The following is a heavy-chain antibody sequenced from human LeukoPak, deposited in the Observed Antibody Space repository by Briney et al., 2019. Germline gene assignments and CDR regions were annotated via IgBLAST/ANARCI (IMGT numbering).Heavy chain of an antibody. CDR1: GYTFTSYG. V-gene: IGHV1-18*01. CDR2: ISAYYGNT. CDR3: ARADYGGNSVAFDP. D-gene: IGHD4-23*01. Sequence: ASVRVSCKASGYTFTSYGISWVRQAPGQGPEWMGWISAYYGNTNYAQNLQGRVTMTTDTSTSIAYMELRSLRSDDAAVYYCARADYGGNSVAFDPWGQGTLVTVSS. J-gene: IGHJ5*02.